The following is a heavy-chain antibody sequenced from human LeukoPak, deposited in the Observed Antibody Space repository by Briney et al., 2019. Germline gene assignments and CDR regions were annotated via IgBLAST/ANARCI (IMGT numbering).Heavy chain of an antibody. CDR1: GFTFSSYS. CDR3: AGTYSSGWYYFDY. CDR2: ISSSSSYI. J-gene: IGHJ4*02. D-gene: IGHD6-19*01. Sequence: GGSLRLSCAASGFTFSSYSMTWVRQAPGKGLEWVSSISSSSSYIYYADSVKGRFTISRDNAKNSLYLQMNSLRAEDTAVYHCAGTYSSGWYYFDYWGQGTLVTVSS. V-gene: IGHV3-21*01.